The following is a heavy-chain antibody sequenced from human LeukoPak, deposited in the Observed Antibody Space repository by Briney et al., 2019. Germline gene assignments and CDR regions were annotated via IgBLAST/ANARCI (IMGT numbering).Heavy chain of an antibody. J-gene: IGHJ4*02. Sequence: PGGSLRLSCAASGFTFSSYGMHWVRQAPGKGLEWVAFIRYDGSNKYYVDSVKGRFTISRDNAKNTLYLQMNSLRAEDTAVYYCARDPSASRYCSGGSCSVHFDYWGQGTLVTVSS. D-gene: IGHD2-15*01. V-gene: IGHV3-30*02. CDR1: GFTFSSYG. CDR2: IRYDGSNK. CDR3: ARDPSASRYCSGGSCSVHFDY.